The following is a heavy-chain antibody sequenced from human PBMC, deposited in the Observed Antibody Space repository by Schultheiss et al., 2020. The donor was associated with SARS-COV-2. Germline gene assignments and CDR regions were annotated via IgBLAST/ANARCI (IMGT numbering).Heavy chain of an antibody. Sequence: SETLSLTCALSGDSVSSNSAAWNWIRQSPSRGLEWLGRTYYRSKWYNDYAVSVKSRISINPDTSKNQFSLQLNSVTPGDTAVYYCARVVVIAVAAPYYYYGMDVWGQWTTVTVSS. CDR2: TYYRSKWYN. D-gene: IGHD6-19*01. V-gene: IGHV6-1*01. J-gene: IGHJ6*01. CDR1: GDSVSSNSAA. CDR3: ARVVVIAVAAPYYYYGMDV.